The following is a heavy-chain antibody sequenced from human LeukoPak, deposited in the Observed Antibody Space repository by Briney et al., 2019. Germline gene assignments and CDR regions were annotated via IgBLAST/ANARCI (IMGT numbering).Heavy chain of an antibody. D-gene: IGHD1-26*01. CDR2: IYYSGST. Sequence: SETLSLTCTVSGGSISSYYWSWIRQPPGKGLEWIGYIYYSGSTNYNPSLKSRVTISVDTSKNQFSLKLSSVTAADTAVYYCARGAKWKLLQGDYFDNWGQGTRSPSPQ. V-gene: IGHV4-59*01. CDR3: ARGAKWKLLQGDYFDN. CDR1: GGSISSYY. J-gene: IGHJ4*02.